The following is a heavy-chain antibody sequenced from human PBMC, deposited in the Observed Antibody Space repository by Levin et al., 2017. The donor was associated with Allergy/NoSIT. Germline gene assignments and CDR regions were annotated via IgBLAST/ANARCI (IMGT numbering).Heavy chain of an antibody. CDR1: GGSISSYY. V-gene: IGHV4-59*01. D-gene: IGHD5-12*01. Sequence: SQTLSLTCAVSGGSISSYYWSWIRQPPGKGLEWIGCINDSGSTKYNPSLKSRVTISVDTSKNQFSLKLGSVTAADTAVYYGARDRTIVTTKDVYYDGMDGWGQGTTVTVSS. CDR3: ARDRTIVTTKDVYYDGMDG. CDR2: INDSGST. J-gene: IGHJ6*02.